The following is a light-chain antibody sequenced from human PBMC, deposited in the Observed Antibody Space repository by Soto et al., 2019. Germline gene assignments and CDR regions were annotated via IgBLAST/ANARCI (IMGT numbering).Light chain of an antibody. CDR1: QSISSW. CDR2: KAS. CDR3: QQYNSYSPTWT. V-gene: IGKV1-5*03. Sequence: DIQMTQSPSTLSASVGDRVTITCRASQSISSWLAWYQQKPGKAPKLLIYKASSLESGVPSRFSGSESGTEFTLTLSSLQPDDFAPYYCQQYNSYSPTWTFGQGTKVEIK. J-gene: IGKJ1*01.